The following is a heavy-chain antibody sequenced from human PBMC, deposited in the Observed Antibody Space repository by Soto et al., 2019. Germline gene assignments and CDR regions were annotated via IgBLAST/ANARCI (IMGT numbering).Heavy chain of an antibody. CDR2: ISGYNGDT. V-gene: IGHV1-18*01. J-gene: IGHJ6*02. CDR3: AKNGQPPYYYYGLDV. D-gene: IGHD2-8*01. CDR1: GYTLTRYG. Sequence: ASVKVACKASGYTLTRYGISWVRQAPGQGLEWMGWISGYNGDTNYAQKFQGRVSMTIDTSTTTAYMELRSLTSDDTAVYYCAKNGQPPYYYYGLDVWG.